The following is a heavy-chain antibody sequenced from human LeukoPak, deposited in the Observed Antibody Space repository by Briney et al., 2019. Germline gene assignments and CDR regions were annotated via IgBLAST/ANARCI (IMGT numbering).Heavy chain of an antibody. CDR1: GDSISSYY. Sequence: PSETLSLTCTVSGDSISSYYWSWIRQPPGKGLEWIGHIYYSGSTNYNPSHKSRVTISVDTSKNQFSLKLSSVTAADTAVYYCARDDTVTGNDAFDIWGQGTMVTVSS. CDR3: ARDDTVTGNDAFDI. CDR2: IYYSGST. D-gene: IGHD4-17*01. V-gene: IGHV4-59*01. J-gene: IGHJ3*02.